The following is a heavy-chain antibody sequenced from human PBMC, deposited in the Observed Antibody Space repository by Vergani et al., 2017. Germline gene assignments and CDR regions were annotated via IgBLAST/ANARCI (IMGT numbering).Heavy chain of an antibody. Sequence: EVQLLESGGDLVQPGGSLRLSCAASGFTFNHYAMNWVRQAPGKGLEWVSGIRGSGGSTYYAGSVKGRFTISRDSSKNKLYLKMNRLSARDTAVYYCAKASPRDSGYDYLYYYHAMDVWGQGTTVTVSS. CDR2: IRGSGGST. J-gene: IGHJ6*02. D-gene: IGHD5-12*01. V-gene: IGHV3-23*01. CDR3: AKASPRDSGYDYLYYYHAMDV. CDR1: GFTFNHYA.